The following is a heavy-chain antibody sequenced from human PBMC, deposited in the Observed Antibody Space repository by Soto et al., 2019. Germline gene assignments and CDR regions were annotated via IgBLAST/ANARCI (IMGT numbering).Heavy chain of an antibody. V-gene: IGHV1-18*01. CDR2: ISTTSGNT. D-gene: IGHD2-8*01. Sequence: QIQMVQSGAEVKQPGASVKISCKTSGYTFSSYSINWVRQAHGQGIEWMAWISTTSGNTHYAERVQGRVTVTLDKSARTAFMEMWGLTSDDTAVYFCARDNGYYDFWGQGTLVTVSS. J-gene: IGHJ4*02. CDR1: GYTFSSYS. CDR3: ARDNGYYDF.